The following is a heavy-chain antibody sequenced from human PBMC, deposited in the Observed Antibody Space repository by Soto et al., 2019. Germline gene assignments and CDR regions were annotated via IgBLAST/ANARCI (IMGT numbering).Heavy chain of an antibody. CDR2: TYYSSKWYN. CDR1: WDSVSSNTAA. J-gene: IGHJ6*02. D-gene: IGHD1-7*01. Sequence: SQTLSLTCAISWDSVSSNTAAWNWIRQSPSRGLERLARTYYSSKWYNYNAVSVKSRITINPDTTKNQITPQLNSVTPEDTSLYYCAREGSWNYEPYGMDVWGQGTTVTVSS. V-gene: IGHV6-1*01. CDR3: AREGSWNYEPYGMDV.